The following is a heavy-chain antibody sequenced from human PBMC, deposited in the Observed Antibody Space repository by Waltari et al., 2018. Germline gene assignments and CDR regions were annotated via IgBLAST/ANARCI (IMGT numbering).Heavy chain of an antibody. J-gene: IGHJ2*01. V-gene: IGHV3-53*01. CDR1: GFTVSSHY. CDR2: INSGGDT. Sequence: EVQLVESGGGWIQPGGSLRLSCAASGFTVSSHYMNWVRQAPGKGLEWVSVINSGGDTHYADSVKGRFTISRDNSKNTVYLQMNTLRAEDTALYYCTRDVTGYYYFDLWGRGNLVTVSS. CDR3: TRDVTGYYYFDL.